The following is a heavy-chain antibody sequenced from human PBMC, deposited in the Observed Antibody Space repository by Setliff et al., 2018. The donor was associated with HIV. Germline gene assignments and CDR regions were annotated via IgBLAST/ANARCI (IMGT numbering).Heavy chain of an antibody. CDR2: ISYDGSNK. CDR3: ARALDWVDSSGYTFDY. D-gene: IGHD3-22*01. CDR1: GFTFSSYA. Sequence: PGGSLRLSCAASGFTFSSYAMHWVRRAPGKGLEWVAVISYDGSNKYYADSVEGRFTISRDNSKNTLYLQMNSLRAEDTAVYYCARALDWVDSSGYTFDYWGQGTLVTVSS. J-gene: IGHJ4*02. V-gene: IGHV3-30-3*01.